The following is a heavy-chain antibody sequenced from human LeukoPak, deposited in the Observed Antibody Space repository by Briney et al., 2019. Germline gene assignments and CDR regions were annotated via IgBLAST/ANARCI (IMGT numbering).Heavy chain of an antibody. D-gene: IGHD7-27*01. CDR1: GGSISSYY. V-gene: IGHV4-59*01. CDR3: ARDTGDWGKGGFDY. Sequence: SETLSLTCTVSGGSISSYYWSWIRQPPGKRLEWIGYTYYSGSTNYNPSLKSRATISVDTSKNQFSLKLSSVTAADTAVYYCARDTGDWGKGGFDYWGQGTLVTVSS. J-gene: IGHJ4*02. CDR2: TYYSGST.